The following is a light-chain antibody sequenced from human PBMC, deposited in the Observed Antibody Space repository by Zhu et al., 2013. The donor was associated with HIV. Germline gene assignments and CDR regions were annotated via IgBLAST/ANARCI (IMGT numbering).Light chain of an antibody. V-gene: IGKV1-5*03. J-gene: IGKJ5*01. CDR3: QQAHSFPIT. Sequence: DIQMTQSPSTLSASVGDRVTITCRASQSISSWLAWYQQKPGKAPKLLIYKASSLERGVPSRFSGSGSGTVFTLTISSLQPEDFATYYCQQAHSFPITFGQGTRLDIK. CDR2: KAS. CDR1: QSISSW.